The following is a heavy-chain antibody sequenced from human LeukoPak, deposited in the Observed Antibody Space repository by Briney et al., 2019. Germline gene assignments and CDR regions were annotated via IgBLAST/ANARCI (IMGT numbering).Heavy chain of an antibody. CDR2: IYSGGST. D-gene: IGHD5-24*01. J-gene: IGHJ4*02. Sequence: PGGSLRLSCAASGFTVSSNYMSWVRQAPGKGLEWVSLIYSGGSTYYADSAKGRFTISRDNSKNTLYLQMNSLRAEDTAVYYCARVQRDGYNRGFDYWGQGTLVTVSS. V-gene: IGHV3-53*01. CDR3: ARVQRDGYNRGFDY. CDR1: GFTVSSNY.